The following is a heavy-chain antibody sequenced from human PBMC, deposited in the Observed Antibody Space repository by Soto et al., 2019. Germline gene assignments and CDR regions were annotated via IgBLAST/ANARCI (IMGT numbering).Heavy chain of an antibody. D-gene: IGHD3-10*01. V-gene: IGHV4-59*01. CDR1: GGSISSYY. CDR3: ARELFGRSVWFDP. CDR2: IYYSGST. Sequence: PSDTLSLTCTVSGGSISSYYWSWIRQPPGKGLEWIGYIYYSGSTNYNPSLKSRVTISVDTSKNQFSLKLSSVTAADTAVYYCARELFGRSVWFDPWGQGTLVTVS. J-gene: IGHJ5*02.